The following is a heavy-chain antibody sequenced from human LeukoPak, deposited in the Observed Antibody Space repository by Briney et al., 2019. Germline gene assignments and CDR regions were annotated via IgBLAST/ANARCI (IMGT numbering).Heavy chain of an antibody. J-gene: IGHJ4*02. V-gene: IGHV1-46*01. Sequence: ASVKVSCKASGYTFTSYYMHWVRQAPGQGLEWMGIINPSGGSTSYAQKFQGRVTMTRDTSTSTVYMELSSLRSEDTAVYYCARPRKRYYDRSGYSLGYWGQGTLVTVSS. D-gene: IGHD3-22*01. CDR2: INPSGGST. CDR1: GYTFTSYY. CDR3: ARPRKRYYDRSGYSLGY.